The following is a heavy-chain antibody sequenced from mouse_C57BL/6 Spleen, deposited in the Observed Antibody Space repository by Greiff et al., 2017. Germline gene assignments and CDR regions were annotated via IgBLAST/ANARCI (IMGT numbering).Heavy chain of an antibody. CDR1: GFTFSSYA. D-gene: IGHD2-4*01. Sequence: EVQRVESGGGLVKPGGSLKLSCAASGFTFSSYAMSWVRQTPEKRLEWVATISDGGSYTYYPDNVKGRFTISRDNAKNNLYLQMSHLKSEDTAMYYCARDLITTGYFDYWGQGTTLTVSS. V-gene: IGHV5-4*01. CDR2: ISDGGSYT. J-gene: IGHJ2*01. CDR3: ARDLITTGYFDY.